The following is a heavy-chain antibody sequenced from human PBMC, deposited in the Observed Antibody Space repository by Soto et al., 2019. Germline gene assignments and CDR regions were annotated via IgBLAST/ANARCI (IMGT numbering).Heavy chain of an antibody. CDR3: AIRTPPLSDFDY. J-gene: IGHJ4*02. CDR2: ISATGDST. CDR1: GFTFSNYA. V-gene: IGHV3-23*01. Sequence: GGSLRLSCAASGFTFSNYAVTWVRLAPGKGLEWVSAISATGDSTYYADSVRGRFTISRDNSQNTLYLQMNNVRAEDTAVYYCAIRTPPLSDFDYWGQGTLVTVSS.